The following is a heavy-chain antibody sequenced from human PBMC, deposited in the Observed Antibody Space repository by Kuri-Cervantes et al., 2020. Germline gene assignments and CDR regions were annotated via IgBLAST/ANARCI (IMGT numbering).Heavy chain of an antibody. CDR1: GGSISSGSYY. CDR3: ASRDGYNSDAFDI. Sequence: LRLSCTVSGGSISSGSYYWSWIRQPAGKGLEWIGRIYTSGSTNYNPSLKSRVTISVDTSKNQFSLKLSSVTAADTAVYYCASRDGYNSDAFDIWGQGTMVTVSS. J-gene: IGHJ3*02. D-gene: IGHD5-24*01. CDR2: IYTSGST. V-gene: IGHV4-61*02.